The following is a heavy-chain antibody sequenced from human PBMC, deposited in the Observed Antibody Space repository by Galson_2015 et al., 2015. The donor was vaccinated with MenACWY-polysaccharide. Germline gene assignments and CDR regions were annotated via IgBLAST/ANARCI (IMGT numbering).Heavy chain of an antibody. J-gene: IGHJ4*02. Sequence: SLRLSCAASGFTFTNYYMGWVRQAPGKGLEWVANIKQHGNDKYYVDSVKGRFTISRDNAKNSVYLQMNSLRAEDTAVYFCARRAVEDFDYWGQGTLVTVAS. V-gene: IGHV3-7*01. D-gene: IGHD6-19*01. CDR3: ARRAVEDFDY. CDR2: IKQHGNDK. CDR1: GFTFTNYY.